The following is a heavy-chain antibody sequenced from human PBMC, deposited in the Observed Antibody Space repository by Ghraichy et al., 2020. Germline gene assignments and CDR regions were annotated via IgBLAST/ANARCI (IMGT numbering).Heavy chain of an antibody. CDR3: ARKTSGATFMFDY. CDR1: GFTFSFYS. D-gene: IGHD2-15*01. V-gene: IGHV3-48*02. J-gene: IGHJ4*02. Sequence: GGSLRLSCAASGFTFSFYSMNWVRQAPGKGLEWLSYITSDSGSIYYADSVRGRFTISRDNAKNSLYLQLNSLRDEDTAVYFCARKTSGATFMFDYWGQGTLVTVSS. CDR2: ITSDSGSI.